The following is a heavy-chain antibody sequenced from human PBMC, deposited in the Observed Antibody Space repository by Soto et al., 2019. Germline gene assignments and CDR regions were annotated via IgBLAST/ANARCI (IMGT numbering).Heavy chain of an antibody. CDR2: ISESGDNT. CDR1: GFTFSSSA. Sequence: EVQLLESGEGLVQPGGSLRLSCAASGFTFSSSAMSWVREAPGKGPEWVSAISESGDNTFSADSVKGRFTISRDNTKNTLYLQMNSLRAEDTALYFCAKGGYKYGLDPWGQGTLVTVSS. D-gene: IGHD5-18*01. V-gene: IGHV3-23*01. CDR3: AKGGYKYGLDP. J-gene: IGHJ5*02.